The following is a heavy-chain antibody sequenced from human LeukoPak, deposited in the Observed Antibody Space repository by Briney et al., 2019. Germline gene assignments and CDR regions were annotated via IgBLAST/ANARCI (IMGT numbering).Heavy chain of an antibody. Sequence: SETLSLTCAVYGGSFSGYYWSWIRQPPGKGLEWIGEINHSGSTNYNPSLKSRVTISVDTSKNQFSLKLSSVTAADTAVYYCARDRTTRITIFGVVTGDLSYWGQGTLVTVSS. J-gene: IGHJ4*02. D-gene: IGHD3-3*01. V-gene: IGHV4-34*01. CDR1: GGSFSGYY. CDR3: ARDRTTRITIFGVVTGDLSY. CDR2: INHSGST.